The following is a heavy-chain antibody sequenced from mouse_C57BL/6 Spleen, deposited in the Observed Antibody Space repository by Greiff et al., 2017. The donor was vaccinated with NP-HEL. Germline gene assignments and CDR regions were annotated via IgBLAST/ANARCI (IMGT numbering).Heavy chain of an antibody. CDR2: IYPGDGDT. V-gene: IGHV1-82*01. J-gene: IGHJ2*01. CDR3: ARLDYGSSYPFDY. Sequence: VQLQQSGPELVKPGASVKISCKASGYAFSSSWMNWVKQRPGKGLEWIGRIYPGDGDTNYNGKFKGKATLTADKSSSTAYMQLSSLTSVDSAVYFCARLDYGSSYPFDYWGQGTTLTVSS. CDR1: GYAFSSSW. D-gene: IGHD1-1*01.